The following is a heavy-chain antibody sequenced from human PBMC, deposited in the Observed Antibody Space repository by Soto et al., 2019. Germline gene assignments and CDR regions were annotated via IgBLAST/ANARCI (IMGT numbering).Heavy chain of an antibody. V-gene: IGHV4-34*01. Sequence: SETLSLTCAFYGWSFSGYYWSWIRQPPGKGLEWIGEINHSGSTNYNPSLKSRVTISVDTSKNQFSLKLSSVTAADTAVYYCARSPTRTVTFDYWGQGTLVTVSS. CDR3: ARSPTRTVTFDY. J-gene: IGHJ4*02. CDR1: GWSFSGYY. D-gene: IGHD4-17*01. CDR2: INHSGST.